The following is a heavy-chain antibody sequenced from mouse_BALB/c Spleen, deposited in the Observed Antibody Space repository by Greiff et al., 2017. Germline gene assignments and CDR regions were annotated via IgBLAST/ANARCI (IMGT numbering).Heavy chain of an antibody. CDR2: INSNGGST. V-gene: IGHV5-6-3*01. CDR3: ARDPYGSYAMDY. J-gene: IGHJ4*01. CDR1: GFTFSSYG. D-gene: IGHD2-1*01. Sequence: DVMLVESGGGLVQPGGSLKLSCAASGFTFSSYGMSWVRQTPDKRLELVATINSNGGSTYYPDSVKGRFTISRDNAKNTLYLQMSSLKSEDTAMYYCARDPYGSYAMDYWGQGTSVTVSS.